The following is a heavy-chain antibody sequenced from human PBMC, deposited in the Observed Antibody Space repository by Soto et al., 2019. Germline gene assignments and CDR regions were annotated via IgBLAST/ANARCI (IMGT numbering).Heavy chain of an antibody. Sequence: ASVKVSCKASGGTFSSYAISWVRQAPGQGLEWMGGIIPIFGTANYAQKFQGRVTITADESTSTAYMELSSLRSEDTAVYYCASESSTIPQHFDRWGQGTLVTVPS. D-gene: IGHD2-2*02. CDR1: GGTFSSYA. V-gene: IGHV1-69*13. J-gene: IGHJ4*02. CDR2: IIPIFGTA. CDR3: ASESSTIPQHFDR.